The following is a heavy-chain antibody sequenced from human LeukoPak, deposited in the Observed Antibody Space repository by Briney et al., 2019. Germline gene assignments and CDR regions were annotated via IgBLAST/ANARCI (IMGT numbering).Heavy chain of an antibody. CDR3: VTDTRSGWRNY. D-gene: IGHD6-19*01. J-gene: IGHJ4*02. CDR2: IDPEDGEA. V-gene: IGHV1-24*01. CDR1: GYTLTESS. Sequence: ASVKVSCKVSGYTLTESSVHWVRQPPGKGLEWMGGIDPEDGEAIFAPKIQGRVTMTEDASTDTAYLELRSLRSDDTAVYYCVTDTRSGWRNYWGQGTLITVSS.